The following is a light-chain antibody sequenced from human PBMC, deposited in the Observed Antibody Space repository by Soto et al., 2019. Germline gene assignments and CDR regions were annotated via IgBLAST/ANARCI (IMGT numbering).Light chain of an antibody. CDR2: GTS. J-gene: IGKJ1*01. Sequence: EIVLTQSPGTLSLSPGERATLSCGASQSVSSAYLAWYQQKPGQAPRLLLYGTSNRATGVPDRFSGSGSGTDFTLTINRLEPADFAVYYCQEYRSSRTFGQGTKVEIK. CDR1: QSVSSAY. V-gene: IGKV3-20*01. CDR3: QEYRSSRT.